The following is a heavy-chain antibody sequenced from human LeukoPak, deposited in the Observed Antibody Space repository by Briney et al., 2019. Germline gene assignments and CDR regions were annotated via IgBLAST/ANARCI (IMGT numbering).Heavy chain of an antibody. D-gene: IGHD2/OR15-2a*01. CDR3: ANNRASLDY. CDR1: GFTSSNSG. J-gene: IGHJ4*02. V-gene: IGHV3-7*02. CDR2: INQDGSEK. Sequence: GGSLRLSCAAAGFTSSNSGISWVRQAPGKGLEWVANINQDGSEKNCVDSVKGRFTISRDNAKNSLYLQMNSLRAEDTAVYYCANNRASLDYWGQGTLVTVSS.